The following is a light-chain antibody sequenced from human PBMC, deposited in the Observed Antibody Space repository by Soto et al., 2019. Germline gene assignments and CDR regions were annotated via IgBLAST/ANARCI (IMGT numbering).Light chain of an antibody. V-gene: IGKV1-5*01. CDR3: QQYSSFLLT. CDR2: DAS. Sequence: DIQMTQSPSTLSASVGDRVTITCRASQSISRSLAWYQQKPGKAPNLLIFDASSLESGVPSRFSGSGFGTEFPRPVSRLQPDDFATYYCQQYSSFLLTFGPGTTVDIK. CDR1: QSISRS. J-gene: IGKJ3*01.